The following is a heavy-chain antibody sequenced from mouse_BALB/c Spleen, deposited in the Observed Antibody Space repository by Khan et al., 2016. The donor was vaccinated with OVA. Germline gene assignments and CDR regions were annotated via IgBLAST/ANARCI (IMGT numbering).Heavy chain of an antibody. V-gene: IGHV4-1*02. CDR2: INPDSRTI. CDR1: GFDFSRYW. CDR3: ARRTSGPSWFPH. J-gene: IGHJ3*01. Sequence: EVQLQESGGGLVQPGGSLKLSCAASGFDFSRYWMSWVRQAPGKGLEWIGEINPDSRTINHTPSLKDKFIISRDNAKNTLYLEMSKVRSEDTALYYCARRTSGPSWFPHWGTGTLVTVSA. D-gene: IGHD3-1*01.